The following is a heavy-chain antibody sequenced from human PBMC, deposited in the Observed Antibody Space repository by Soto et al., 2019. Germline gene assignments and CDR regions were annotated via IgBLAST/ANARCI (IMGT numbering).Heavy chain of an antibody. J-gene: IGHJ5*02. D-gene: IGHD6-6*01. CDR3: ASVPGP. CDR1: GASVSSTYW. CDR2: INHRGSA. V-gene: IGHV4-4*02. Sequence: SETLSLTCAVSGASVSSTYWWSWVRQPPGKGPEWIGEINHRGSANYNPSLKSRVTISVDRSKNQFSLKLSSVTAADTAVYYCASVPGPWGQGTLVTVSS.